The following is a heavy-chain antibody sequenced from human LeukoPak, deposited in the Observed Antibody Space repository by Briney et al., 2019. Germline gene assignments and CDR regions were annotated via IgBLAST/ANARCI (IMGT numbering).Heavy chain of an antibody. CDR3: ASATSGSYLPFDY. Sequence: GGSLRLSCAASGFTFSSYAMHWVRQAPGKGLEWVAVISYDGSNKYYADSVKGRFTISRDNSKNTLYLQMNSLRAEDTAVYYCASATSGSYLPFDYWGQGTLVTVSS. CDR2: ISYDGSNK. V-gene: IGHV3-30*04. D-gene: IGHD1-26*01. J-gene: IGHJ4*02. CDR1: GFTFSSYA.